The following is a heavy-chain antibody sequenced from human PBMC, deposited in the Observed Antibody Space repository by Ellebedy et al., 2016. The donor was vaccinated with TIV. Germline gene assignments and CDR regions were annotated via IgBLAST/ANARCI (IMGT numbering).Heavy chain of an antibody. J-gene: IGHJ3*01. Sequence: AASVTVSCKASGYTLTSYDVHWVRQAAGQGLEWMVWLNPNSGNTGSAQRFQGRVSITRNTSMNTAYLELSSLTSDDTAVYYCARSLRDFDVWGQGTRVTVSS. V-gene: IGHV1-8*01. CDR3: ARSLRDFDV. CDR2: LNPNSGNT. D-gene: IGHD3-16*01. CDR1: GYTLTSYD.